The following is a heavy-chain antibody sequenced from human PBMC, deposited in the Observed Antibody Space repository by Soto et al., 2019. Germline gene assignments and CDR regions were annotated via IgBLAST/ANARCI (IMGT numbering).Heavy chain of an antibody. V-gene: IGHV1-69*08. CDR3: ARDPYFDWLSDY. D-gene: IGHD3-9*01. Sequence: QVQLVQSGAEVKKPGSSVKVSCKASGGTFSSYTISWVRQAPGQGLEWMGRIIPILGIANYAQKFQGRVTINADKSKSTAYMELSSLRSEDTAVDYCARDPYFDWLSDYWGQGNLVTVSS. CDR1: GGTFSSYT. CDR2: IIPILGIA. J-gene: IGHJ4*02.